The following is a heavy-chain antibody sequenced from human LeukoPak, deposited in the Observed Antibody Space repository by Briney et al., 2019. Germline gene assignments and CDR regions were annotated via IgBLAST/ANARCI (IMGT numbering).Heavy chain of an antibody. V-gene: IGHV3-7*01. CDR1: GFTVSSNY. CDR2: IKQDGSEK. Sequence: GGSLRLSCAASGFTVSSNYMSWVRQAPGKGLEWVANIKQDGSEKYYVDSVKGRFTISRDNAKNSLYLQMNSLRAEDTAVYYCARDQARSIRETTCSGGSCYPLDWGQGTLVTVSS. J-gene: IGHJ4*02. D-gene: IGHD2-15*01. CDR3: ARDQARSIRETTCSGGSCYPLD.